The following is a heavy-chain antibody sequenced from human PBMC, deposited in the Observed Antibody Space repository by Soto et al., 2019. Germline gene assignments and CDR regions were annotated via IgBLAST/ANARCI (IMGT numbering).Heavy chain of an antibody. V-gene: IGHV3-66*01. J-gene: IGHJ6*02. D-gene: IGHD2-2*01. Sequence: PGGSLRLSCAASGFTVSSNYMSWVRQAPGKGLEWVSIIYIGGNTYYADSVKGRFTISRDNSKNTLYFQLNSLRAEDTAVYYCARDRDFYCSSTSCYARAYAMDVWGQGTTVTVSS. CDR2: IYIGGNT. CDR3: ARDRDFYCSSTSCYARAYAMDV. CDR1: GFTVSSNY.